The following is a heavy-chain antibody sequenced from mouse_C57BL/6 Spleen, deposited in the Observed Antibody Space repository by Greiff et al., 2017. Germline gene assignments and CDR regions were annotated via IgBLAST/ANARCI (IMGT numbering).Heavy chain of an antibody. V-gene: IGHV1-15*01. CDR3: PRRNYAYAMDY. Sequence: QVQLKQSGAELVRPGASVTLSCKASGYTFTDYEMHWVKQTPVHGLEWIGALDPETGGTAYNQKFKGKAILTADKSSSTAYMELRSLTSEDSAVDYCPRRNYAYAMDYWGQGTSVTVSS. J-gene: IGHJ4*01. D-gene: IGHD1-1*01. CDR1: GYTFTDYE. CDR2: LDPETGGT.